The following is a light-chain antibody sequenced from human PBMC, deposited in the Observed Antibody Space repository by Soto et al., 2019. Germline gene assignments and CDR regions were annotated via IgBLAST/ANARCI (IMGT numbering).Light chain of an antibody. CDR2: SIN. V-gene: IGLV1-44*01. J-gene: IGLJ2*01. Sequence: QSVLPQPPSASGTPGQRVTISCSGSGSNIGSDTVNWYQQLPGTAPKLLIYSINQRPSGVPDRFSGSKSGTSASLAISGLQSDDEADYYCAAWDDSLNGVVFGGGTKLTVL. CDR1: GSNIGSDT. CDR3: AAWDDSLNGVV.